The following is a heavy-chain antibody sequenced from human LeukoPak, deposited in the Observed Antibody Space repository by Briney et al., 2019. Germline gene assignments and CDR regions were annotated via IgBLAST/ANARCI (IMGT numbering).Heavy chain of an antibody. CDR3: ARGGGYFLIDAFDI. Sequence: PSETLSLTCTVSGDSFSDNIYWSWVRQPPGKGLEWIGQIFHSGTTSYSPSLRSRVTISVDTSKNQFSLKLSSVTAADTAVYYCARGGGYFLIDAFDIWGLGTMVTVSS. D-gene: IGHD3-22*01. CDR2: IFHSGTT. J-gene: IGHJ3*02. V-gene: IGHV4-4*02. CDR1: GDSFSDNIY.